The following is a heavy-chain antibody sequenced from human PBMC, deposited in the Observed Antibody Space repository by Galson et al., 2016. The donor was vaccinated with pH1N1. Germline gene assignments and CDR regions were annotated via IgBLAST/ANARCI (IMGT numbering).Heavy chain of an antibody. CDR1: SGSVSDGSFY. Sequence: ETLSLTCTVSSGSVSDGSFYWGWIRQPPGRGLEWIGNIYYSGHTYYNPSLKSRVTISVATSKNQFSLTLTSVNVADTAVYYCARWVAWSSTWSQGTLVTVSS. J-gene: IGHJ4*02. CDR2: IYYSGHT. D-gene: IGHD3-3*01. CDR3: ARWVAWSST. V-gene: IGHV4-39*01.